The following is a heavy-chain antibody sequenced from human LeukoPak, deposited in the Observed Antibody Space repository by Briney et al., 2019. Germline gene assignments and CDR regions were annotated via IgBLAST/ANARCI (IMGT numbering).Heavy chain of an antibody. D-gene: IGHD3-22*01. J-gene: IGHJ4*02. Sequence: SETLSLTCAVSGGSISSGGYSWSWIRQPPGKGLEWIGYIYHSGSTYYNPSLKSRVTISVDTSKNQFSLKLSSVTAADTAVYYCARYYDSSGFSFGYWGQGTLVTVSS. CDR3: ARYYDSSGFSFGY. CDR1: GGSISSGGYS. CDR2: IYHSGST. V-gene: IGHV4-30-2*02.